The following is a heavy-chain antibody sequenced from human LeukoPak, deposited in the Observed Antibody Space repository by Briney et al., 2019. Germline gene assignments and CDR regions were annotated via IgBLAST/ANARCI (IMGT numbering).Heavy chain of an antibody. CDR3: TEGGRAVPMFYFDP. CDR2: INWKSDIT. CDR1: GFSFYEYA. J-gene: IGHJ4*02. D-gene: IGHD1-26*01. Sequence: VWSLRLSCETSGFSFYEYAMHWVRQAPGEGLEWVSGINWKSDITDYADSVKGRSTISRENTNQSRYLQMYTPRAEATAYYYSTEGGRAVPMFYFDPWGQGTLVAVSS. V-gene: IGHV3-9*01.